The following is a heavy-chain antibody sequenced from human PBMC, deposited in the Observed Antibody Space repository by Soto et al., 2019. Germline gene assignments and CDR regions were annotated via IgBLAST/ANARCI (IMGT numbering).Heavy chain of an antibody. CDR2: IYHSGST. D-gene: IGHD3-22*01. V-gene: IGHV4-30-2*01. CDR1: GGSISSGGYS. Sequence: SETLSLTCAVSGGSISSGGYSWSWIRQPPGKGLEWIGYIYHSGSTYYNPSLKSRVTISVDRSKNQFSLKLSSVTAADTAVYCCARDRTGSSGSDYRGQGTLVTVSS. CDR3: ARDRTGSSGSDY. J-gene: IGHJ4*02.